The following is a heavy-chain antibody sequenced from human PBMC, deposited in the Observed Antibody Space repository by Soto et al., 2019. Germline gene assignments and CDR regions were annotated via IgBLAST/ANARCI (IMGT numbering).Heavy chain of an antibody. Sequence: QVQLVESGGGVVQPGRSLRLSCAASGFTFSSYGMHWVRQAPGKGLEWVAVISYDGSNKYYADSVKGRFTISRDNSKNTLYLQMNSLRAEDTAVYYCAKVRRDYYDSSGYFPPFDYWGQGTLVTVSS. V-gene: IGHV3-30*18. D-gene: IGHD3-22*01. J-gene: IGHJ4*02. CDR3: AKVRRDYYDSSGYFPPFDY. CDR2: ISYDGSNK. CDR1: GFTFSSYG.